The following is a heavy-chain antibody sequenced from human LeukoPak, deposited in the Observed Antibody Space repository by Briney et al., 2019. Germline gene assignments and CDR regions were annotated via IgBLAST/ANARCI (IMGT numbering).Heavy chain of an antibody. CDR2: IYYSGST. J-gene: IGHJ4*02. CDR3: ATRGD. V-gene: IGHV4-39*07. CDR1: GGSVSSSGYY. Sequence: SETLSLTCTVSGGSVSSSGYYWGWIRQPPGKGLEWIGSIYYSGSTYYNPSLKSRVSISVDTSKNQFSLKLSSVTAADTAVYYRATRGDWGQGTLVTVSS.